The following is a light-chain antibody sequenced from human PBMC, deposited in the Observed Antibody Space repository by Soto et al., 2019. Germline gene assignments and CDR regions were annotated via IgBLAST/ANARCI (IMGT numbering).Light chain of an antibody. CDR1: QSVSSY. J-gene: IGKJ1*01. Sequence: EIVLTQSPATLSLSPGERATLSCRASQSVSSYLAWYQQKPGRAPRLLIYDASNRATGIPARFSGSGSGTDLTLTISSLEPEDFAVYYCQQRSNWPWTFGQGTKVDIK. CDR2: DAS. CDR3: QQRSNWPWT. V-gene: IGKV3-11*01.